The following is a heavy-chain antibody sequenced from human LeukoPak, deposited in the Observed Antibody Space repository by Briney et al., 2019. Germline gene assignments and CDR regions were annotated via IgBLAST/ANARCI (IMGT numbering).Heavy chain of an antibody. CDR2: ISDSGGRT. J-gene: IGHJ4*02. Sequence: GGSLRLSCAVSGITLSNYGMSWVRQAPGKGLEWVAGISDSGGRTNYADSVKGRFTISRDNPKNTLCLQMNSLRSEDTAVYXXXXXXXXXXXXXXXXXXXXXXXXSXXXXALVTVSS. CDR1: GITLSNYG. CDR3: XXXXXXXXXXXXXXXXXXXXXXS. V-gene: IGHV3-23*01.